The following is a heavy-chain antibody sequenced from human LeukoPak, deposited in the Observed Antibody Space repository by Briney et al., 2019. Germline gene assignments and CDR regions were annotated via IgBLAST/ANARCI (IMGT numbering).Heavy chain of an antibody. CDR1: GFTFGEHA. V-gene: IGHV3-49*03. CDR3: SKGYSYSEY. Sequence: SGGSLRLSCAASGFTFGEHAMTWFRQAPGKGLEWIGFIRSSPYGATTESAASVKGRFTISRDDSKSIAYLQMNTLKTEDTAVYYCSKGYSYSEYWGQGALVTVSS. J-gene: IGHJ4*02. CDR2: IRSSPYGATT. D-gene: IGHD5-18*01.